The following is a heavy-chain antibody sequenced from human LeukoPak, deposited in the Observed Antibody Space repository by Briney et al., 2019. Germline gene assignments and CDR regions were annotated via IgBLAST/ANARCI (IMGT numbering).Heavy chain of an antibody. Sequence: GGSLRLSCAASGFTFSNYWMHWVRQAPGKGLVWVSRINSDGSSTTSADSVKGRFTIPRDNAKNTLYLQMNSLRAEDTAVYYCAKGGATVIDYWGQGTLVTVSS. V-gene: IGHV3-74*01. CDR2: INSDGSST. CDR1: GFTFSNYW. CDR3: AKGGATVIDY. J-gene: IGHJ4*02. D-gene: IGHD4-17*01.